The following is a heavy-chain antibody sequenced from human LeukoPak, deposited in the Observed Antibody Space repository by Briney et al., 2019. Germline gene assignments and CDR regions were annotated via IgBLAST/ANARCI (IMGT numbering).Heavy chain of an antibody. D-gene: IGHD3-10*01. CDR1: GFTFSTYS. V-gene: IGHV3-48*01. Sequence: PGGSLRLSCAASGFTFSTYSMNWVRQAPGKGLEWVSDISSTSSIIYYADSVKGRFVISRDNAKNSQYLQMNSLRAEDTAVYYCARGGGGSFDRWGQGTLVTVSS. CDR2: ISSTSSII. J-gene: IGHJ5*02. CDR3: ARGGGGSFDR.